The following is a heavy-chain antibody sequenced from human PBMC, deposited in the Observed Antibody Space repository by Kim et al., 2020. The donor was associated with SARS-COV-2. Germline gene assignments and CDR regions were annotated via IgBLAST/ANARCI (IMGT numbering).Heavy chain of an antibody. CDR2: INSDGSST. J-gene: IGHJ5*02. Sequence: GGSLRLSCAATGLTFSSYWMHWVRQAPGKGLLWVSRINSDGSSTTYADSVKGRFTISRDSAKNTLYLQMDSLSAEDTAVYYCAISPIGYSGSPSWGQGTLVTVSS. D-gene: IGHD5-12*01. CDR3: AISPIGYSGSPS. CDR1: GLTFSSYW. V-gene: IGHV3-74*01.